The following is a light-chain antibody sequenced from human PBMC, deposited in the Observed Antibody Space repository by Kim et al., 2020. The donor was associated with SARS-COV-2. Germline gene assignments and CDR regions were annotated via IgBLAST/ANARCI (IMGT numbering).Light chain of an antibody. CDR2: LNSDGSH. V-gene: IGLV4-69*01. CDR3: QTWGTGIVV. CDR1: SGPGSYA. Sequence: SAKPHCHLGSGPGSYAMAWHQQEAEKGPRYLMELNSDGSHSKGDGIPDRFSGSSSGAERYLTISRPQSEDEADYYCQTWGTGIVVFGGGTQLTVL. J-gene: IGLJ2*01.